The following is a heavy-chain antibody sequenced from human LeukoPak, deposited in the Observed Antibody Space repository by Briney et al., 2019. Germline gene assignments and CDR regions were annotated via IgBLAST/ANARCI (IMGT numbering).Heavy chain of an antibody. D-gene: IGHD6-19*01. Sequence: ASVKVSCKASGNTFTSYGISWVRQAPGQGLEWMGWISAYNGNTNYAQKLQGRVTMTTDTSTSTAYMELRSLRSDDTAVYYCARKSRIVAVAGDDAFDIWGQGTMVTVSS. J-gene: IGHJ3*02. CDR1: GNTFTSYG. CDR2: ISAYNGNT. V-gene: IGHV1-18*01. CDR3: ARKSRIVAVAGDDAFDI.